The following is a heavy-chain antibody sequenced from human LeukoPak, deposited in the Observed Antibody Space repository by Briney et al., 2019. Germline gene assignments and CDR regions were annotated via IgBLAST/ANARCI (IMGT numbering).Heavy chain of an antibody. CDR3: ARGSGSYWDDAEYFQH. D-gene: IGHD1-26*01. V-gene: IGHV1-2*02. J-gene: IGHJ1*01. CDR2: INPNSGGT. Sequence: ASVKVSCKASGYTFTGYYMHWVRQAPGQGLEWMGWINPNSGGTNYAQKLQGRVTMTTDTSTSTAYMELRSLRSDDTAVYYCARGSGSYWDDAEYFQHWGQGTLVTVSS. CDR1: GYTFTGYY.